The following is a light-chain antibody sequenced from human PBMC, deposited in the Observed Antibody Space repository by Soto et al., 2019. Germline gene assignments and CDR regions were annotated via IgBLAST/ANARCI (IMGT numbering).Light chain of an antibody. J-gene: IGKJ4*01. V-gene: IGKV1-6*01. CDR3: LQDYNYPLT. CDR1: QGIRND. Sequence: AIQMTQAPSSLSASVGDRVTITCRASQGIRNDLGWYQQKPGKAPKLLIHAASSLQSGVPSKFSGSGSGTYFTLTITNLQPEDFANYYCLQDYNYPLTFGGGTKVDIK. CDR2: AAS.